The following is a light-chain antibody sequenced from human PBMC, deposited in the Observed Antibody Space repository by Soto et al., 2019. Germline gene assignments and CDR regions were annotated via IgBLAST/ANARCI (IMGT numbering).Light chain of an antibody. CDR1: QSVLYSSNNKNY. CDR3: QQYYSVPWT. Sequence: DIVMTQSPDSLAVSLGERATINCKSSQSVLYSSNNKNYLAWYQLKPGQPPKLLLYWASTRESGVPDRFSGSGFGTDFTLTISSLQAEDVAVYYCQQYYSVPWTFGQGTKVEIK. J-gene: IGKJ1*01. CDR2: WAS. V-gene: IGKV4-1*01.